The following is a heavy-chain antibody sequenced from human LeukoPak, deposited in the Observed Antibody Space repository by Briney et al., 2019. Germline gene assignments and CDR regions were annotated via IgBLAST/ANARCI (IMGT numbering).Heavy chain of an antibody. CDR3: ARRPAIFMDGVYYYSMDI. Sequence: GGSLRLSCAASGFMFSKYAMSWVRQAPRKGLEWVSAVSASADSTYYADSVKGRFTISRDNSKNTLFLQMNRLRAEDTAVYYCARRPAIFMDGVYYYSMDIWGQGTTVTVSS. D-gene: IGHD2-2*01. CDR2: VSASADST. CDR1: GFMFSKYA. V-gene: IGHV3-23*01. J-gene: IGHJ6*02.